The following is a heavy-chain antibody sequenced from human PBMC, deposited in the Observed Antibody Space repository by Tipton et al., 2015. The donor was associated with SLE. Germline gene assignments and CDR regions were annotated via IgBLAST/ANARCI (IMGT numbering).Heavy chain of an antibody. CDR2: IYTNGAT. Sequence: TLSLTCTVSAGFIISHFWNWLRQPAGKGLEWIGRIYTNGATNFNPTLKNRDTMSVDTSTNQVFLTLSSVTAADTAVYYCAREAPLVGASPTWFDPWGQGTLVTVYS. J-gene: IGHJ5*02. V-gene: IGHV4-4*07. D-gene: IGHD1-26*01. CDR1: AGFIISHF. CDR3: AREAPLVGASPTWFDP.